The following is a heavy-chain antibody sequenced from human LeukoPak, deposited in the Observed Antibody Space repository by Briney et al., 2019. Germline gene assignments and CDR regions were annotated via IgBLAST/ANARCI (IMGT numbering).Heavy chain of an antibody. CDR3: ASHDYSNYGWFDP. CDR2: IIPILGIA. J-gene: IGHJ5*02. V-gene: IGHV1-69*04. D-gene: IGHD4-11*01. Sequence: ASVKVSCKASGRTFSSYAISWVRQAPGQGLEWMGRIIPILGIANYAQKFQGRVTITADKSTSTAYMELSSLRSEDTAVYYCASHDYSNYGWFDPWGQGTLVTVSS. CDR1: GRTFSSYA.